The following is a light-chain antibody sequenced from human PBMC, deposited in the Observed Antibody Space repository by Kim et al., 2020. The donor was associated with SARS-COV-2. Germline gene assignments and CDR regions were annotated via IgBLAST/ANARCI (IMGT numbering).Light chain of an antibody. Sequence: LSPVERSTLSCRASQSVSSIYLAWFQQKPGQAPRLLIESASSRATGIPDKFSGSGSGTDFTLTISRLEAEDSAVYYCHHYARSRYTFGQGTKVEI. CDR2: SAS. V-gene: IGKV3-20*01. CDR1: QSVSSIY. CDR3: HHYARSRYT. J-gene: IGKJ2*01.